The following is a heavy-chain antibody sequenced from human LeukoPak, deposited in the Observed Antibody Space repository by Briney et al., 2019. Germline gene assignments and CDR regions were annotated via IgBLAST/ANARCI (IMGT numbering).Heavy chain of an antibody. CDR3: ARGDYEPYYYYYMDV. CDR1: GFTFSSYS. V-gene: IGHV3-21*01. Sequence: GGSLRLSCAASGFTFSSYSMNWVRQAPGKGLEWVSSISSSSSYIYYADSVKGRFTISRDNAKNSLYLQMNSLRAEDTAVYYCARGDYEPYYYYYMDVWGKGTTVTISS. CDR2: ISSSSSYI. D-gene: IGHD4-17*01. J-gene: IGHJ6*03.